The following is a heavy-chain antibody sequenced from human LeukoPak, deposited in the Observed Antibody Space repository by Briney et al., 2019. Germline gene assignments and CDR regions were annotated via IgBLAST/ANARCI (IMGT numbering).Heavy chain of an antibody. J-gene: IGHJ4*02. CDR1: GFTFSSYA. Sequence: PGGSLRLSCAASGFTFSSYAMSWVRQAPGKGLEWVSAISGSGGSTYYADSVKGRFTISRDNSKNTLYLQMNSLRAEDTAVYYCANGNSNYPYYFDYWGQGTLVTVSS. D-gene: IGHD4-11*01. CDR3: ANGNSNYPYYFDY. CDR2: ISGSGGST. V-gene: IGHV3-23*01.